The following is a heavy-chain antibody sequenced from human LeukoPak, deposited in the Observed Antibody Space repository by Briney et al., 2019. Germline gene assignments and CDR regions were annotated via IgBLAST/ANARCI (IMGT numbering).Heavy chain of an antibody. D-gene: IGHD6-19*01. Sequence: ASVKVSCKASGYTFTSYDINWVRQATGQGLEWMGWMNPNNANTDYGQKFQGRVTLTRNTSISTAYMELSSLRSEDTAVYYCTRGGPVAGTHKYFQHWGQGTLVTVSS. V-gene: IGHV1-8*01. CDR3: TRGGPVAGTHKYFQH. J-gene: IGHJ1*01. CDR1: GYTFTSYD. CDR2: MNPNNANT.